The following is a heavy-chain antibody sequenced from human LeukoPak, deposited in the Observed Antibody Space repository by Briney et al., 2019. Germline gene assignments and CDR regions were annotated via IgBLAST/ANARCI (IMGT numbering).Heavy chain of an antibody. J-gene: IGHJ4*02. V-gene: IGHV3-7*04. D-gene: IGHD3-10*01. CDR2: IKQEGSEK. CDR3: ARAYGSGSYYNGGEFYFDY. Sequence: GGSLRLSCAASGVTLSSYVMHWVREAPRKGLEGVANIKQEGSEKYYVDSVKGRFTISRDNSKNSLYLQMNSLRAEGTAVYYCARAYGSGSYYNGGEFYFDYWGQGTLVTVSS. CDR1: GVTLSSYV.